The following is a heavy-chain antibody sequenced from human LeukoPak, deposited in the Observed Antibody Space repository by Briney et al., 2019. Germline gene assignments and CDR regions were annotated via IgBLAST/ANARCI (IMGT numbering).Heavy chain of an antibody. CDR1: GFIFSSHW. V-gene: IGHV3-74*01. Sequence: GGSLRLSCVASGFIFSSHWMHWVRQVPGKGLMWVSRINGDGSRIHYGDSVKGRFTISRDNAKNTLYLQMTSLRGDDTAIYFCARDALGGRTKFDSWGHGSLVTVSS. CDR2: INGDGSRI. J-gene: IGHJ4*01. D-gene: IGHD3-16*01. CDR3: ARDALGGRTKFDS.